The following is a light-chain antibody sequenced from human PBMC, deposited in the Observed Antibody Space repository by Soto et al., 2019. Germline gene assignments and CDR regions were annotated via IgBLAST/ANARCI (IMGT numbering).Light chain of an antibody. J-gene: IGLJ2*01. CDR1: SSNIGAGYD. CDR3: QSYDSRLSGSEVG. Sequence: QSVLTQPPSVSGAPGQRVTISCTGSSSNIGAGYDVHWYQQLPGTDPKLLIYGNSNRPSGVPDRFSGSKSGTPASLAITGLQAEDEADYYCQSYDSRLSGSEVGFGGGTKLTVL. CDR2: GNS. V-gene: IGLV1-40*01.